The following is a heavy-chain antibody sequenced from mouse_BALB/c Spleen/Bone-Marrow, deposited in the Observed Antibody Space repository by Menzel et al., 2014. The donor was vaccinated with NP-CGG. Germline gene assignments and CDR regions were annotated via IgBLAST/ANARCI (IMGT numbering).Heavy chain of an antibody. CDR3: TRGGNWDDFDY. J-gene: IGHJ2*01. V-gene: IGHV5-17*02. D-gene: IGHD4-1*01. CDR2: ISSGSSNI. CDR1: GFTFSSFG. Sequence: EVKLVESGGGLVQPGGSRKLSCAASGFTFSSFGMHCVRQAPEKGLEWVAYISSGSSNIYYADTVKGRFNISRDNPKNTLFLQVTSLRSEDTAMYYCTRGGNWDDFDYWGQGTTLTVSS.